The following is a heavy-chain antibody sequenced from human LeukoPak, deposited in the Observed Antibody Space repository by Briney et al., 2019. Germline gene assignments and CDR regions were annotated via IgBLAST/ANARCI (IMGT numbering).Heavy chain of an antibody. V-gene: IGHV4-59*01. J-gene: IGHJ4*02. D-gene: IGHD6-13*01. CDR2: IYHSGST. Sequence: PSETLSLTCTVSGGSIGSYYWSWIRQPPGKGVEWIGYIYHSGSTVYRPSLKSRVTISVDTSKNQFSLKLSSVTAADTAVYYCARGKWAAAAPGDYWGQGTLVTVSS. CDR3: ARGKWAAAAPGDY. CDR1: GGSIGSYY.